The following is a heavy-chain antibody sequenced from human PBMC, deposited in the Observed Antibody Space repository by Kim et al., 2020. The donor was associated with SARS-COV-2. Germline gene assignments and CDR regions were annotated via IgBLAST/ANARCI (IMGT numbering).Heavy chain of an antibody. CDR2: TYYSGST. CDR3: ARALYCSGGSCSQPFDY. V-gene: IGHV4-31*03. J-gene: IGHJ4*02. CDR1: GGSISSGGYY. D-gene: IGHD2-15*01. Sequence: SETLSLTCTVSGGSISSGGYYWSWIRQHPGKGLEWIGYTYYSGSTYYNPSLKSRVTISVDTSKNQFSLKLSSVTAADTAVYYCARALYCSGGSCSQPFDYWGQGTLVTVSS.